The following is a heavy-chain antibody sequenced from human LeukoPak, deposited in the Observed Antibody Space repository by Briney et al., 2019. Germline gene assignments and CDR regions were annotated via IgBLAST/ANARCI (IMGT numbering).Heavy chain of an antibody. V-gene: IGHV1-24*01. J-gene: IGHJ4*02. Sequence: ASVKVSCKASGYTFTSYYMHWVRQAPGKGLEWMGGFDPEDGETIYAQKFQGRVTMTEDTSTDTACMELSSLRSEDTAVYYCATVNREGYSSRLPYFDYWGQGTLVTVSS. D-gene: IGHD6-13*01. CDR3: ATVNREGYSSRLPYFDY. CDR1: GYTFTSYY. CDR2: FDPEDGET.